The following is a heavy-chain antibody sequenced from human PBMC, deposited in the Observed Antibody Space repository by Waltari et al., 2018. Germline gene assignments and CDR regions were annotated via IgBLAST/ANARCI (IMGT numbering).Heavy chain of an antibody. J-gene: IGHJ4*02. V-gene: IGHV1-2*06. Sequence: QVQLVQSGAEVKTSGASVKVSCKAYGYTFTDCLIHWVRQAPGQGLEWMGRINPNSGDTSYAQRFQGRVTMTGDTSITTAYMELTGLRSDDTAIYYCARSGGGTTTFGVAEWGQGSLVTVSS. D-gene: IGHD3-3*01. CDR2: INPNSGDT. CDR1: GYTFTDCL. CDR3: ARSGGGTTTFGVAE.